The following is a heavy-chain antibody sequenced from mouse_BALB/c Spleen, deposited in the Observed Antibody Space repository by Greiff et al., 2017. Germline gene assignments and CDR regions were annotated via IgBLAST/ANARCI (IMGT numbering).Heavy chain of an antibody. D-gene: IGHD2-1*01. Sequence: EVQLQQSGPELVKPGASVTMSCKASGYTFTSYVMHWVQQKPGQGLEWIGYINPYNDGTKYNEKFKGKATLTSDKSSSTAYMDLSSLTSEDSAVYYCARNYCNYAAWFAYWGQGTLVTVSA. CDR2: INPYNDGT. CDR3: ARNYCNYAAWFAY. V-gene: IGHV1-14*01. J-gene: IGHJ3*01. CDR1: GYTFTSYV.